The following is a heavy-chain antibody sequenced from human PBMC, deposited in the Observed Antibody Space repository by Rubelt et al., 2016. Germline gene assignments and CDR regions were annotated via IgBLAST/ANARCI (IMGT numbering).Heavy chain of an antibody. J-gene: IGHJ4*02. D-gene: IGHD1-26*01. Sequence: EWVSSISSSSSYIYYADSVKGRFTISRDNAKNSLYLQMNSLRAEDTAVYYCALAGIVGATFFDYWGQGTLVTVSS. CDR2: ISSSSSYI. V-gene: IGHV3-21*01. CDR3: ALAGIVGATFFDY.